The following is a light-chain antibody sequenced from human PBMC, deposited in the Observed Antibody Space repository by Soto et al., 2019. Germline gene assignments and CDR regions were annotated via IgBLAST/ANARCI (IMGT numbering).Light chain of an antibody. CDR3: LLYYDGPWV. V-gene: IGLV7-43*01. Sequence: QAVVPQEPSLTVSPGGTVTLTCASSTGAVTSADYPNWFQQKPGQPPRALIYSTNNKHSWTPARFSGSLVGDKAALTLSDVQPEDEAVYYCLLYYDGPWVFGGGTKLTVL. CDR2: STN. CDR1: TGAVTSADY. J-gene: IGLJ3*02.